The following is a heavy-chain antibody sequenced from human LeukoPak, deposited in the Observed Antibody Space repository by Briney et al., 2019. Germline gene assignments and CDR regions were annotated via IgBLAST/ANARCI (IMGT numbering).Heavy chain of an antibody. V-gene: IGHV4-59*02. CDR1: GRSVSSYY. CDR3: ARDRGGDHCFDY. J-gene: IGHJ4*02. Sequence: SETLSLTRTVSGRSVSSYYWSWIRQPPGKELEWIVYIYYSGSTNYNPSLKSRVTISVDTSKNQFSLNLSSVTAADTAVYYCARDRGGDHCFDYWGQGTLVTVSS. D-gene: IGHD2-21*02. CDR2: IYYSGST.